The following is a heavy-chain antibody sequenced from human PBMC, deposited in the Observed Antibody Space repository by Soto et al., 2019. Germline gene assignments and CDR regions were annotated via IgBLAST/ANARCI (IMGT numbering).Heavy chain of an antibody. CDR2: IYYSGST. D-gene: IGHD3-3*01. Sequence: SETLSLTCTVSGGSISSYYWSWIRQPPGKGLEWIGYIYYSGSTNYNPSLKSRVTISVDTSKNQFSLKLSSVTAADTAVYYCAGTAGQFWSGYFYYWGQGTLVTVSS. CDR3: AGTAGQFWSGYFYY. V-gene: IGHV4-59*08. CDR1: GGSISSYY. J-gene: IGHJ4*02.